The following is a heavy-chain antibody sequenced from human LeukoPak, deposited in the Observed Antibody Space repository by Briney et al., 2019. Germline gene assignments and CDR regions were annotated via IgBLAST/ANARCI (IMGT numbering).Heavy chain of an antibody. CDR3: ARGRPGYSTPFEY. CDR2: IYYSGTT. V-gene: IGHV4-59*01. CDR1: GGSISSYY. D-gene: IGHD4-11*01. Sequence: PSVTLSLTCTVSGGSISSYYWSWIRQPPGKGLEWIGYIYYSGTTNYNPSLKSRVTISVDTSKNQFSLKLSSVTAADTAVYYCARGRPGYSTPFEYWGQGTLVTVSS. J-gene: IGHJ4*02.